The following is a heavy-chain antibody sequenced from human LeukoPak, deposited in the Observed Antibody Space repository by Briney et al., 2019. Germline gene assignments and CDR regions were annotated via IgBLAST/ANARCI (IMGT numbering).Heavy chain of an antibody. Sequence: SETLSLTCAVYGVSFSGYYWSWIRQPPGKGLEWIGEINHSGSTNYNPSLKSRVTISVDTSKNQFSLKLSSVTAADTAVYYCARTVVVAACFDYWGQGTLVTVSS. V-gene: IGHV4-34*01. D-gene: IGHD2-15*01. CDR3: ARTVVVAACFDY. CDR1: GVSFSGYY. J-gene: IGHJ4*02. CDR2: INHSGST.